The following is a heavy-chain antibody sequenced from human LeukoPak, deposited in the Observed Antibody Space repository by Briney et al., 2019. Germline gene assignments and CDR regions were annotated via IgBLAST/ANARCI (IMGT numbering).Heavy chain of an antibody. V-gene: IGHV4-59*01. D-gene: IGHD4-17*01. Sequence: SETLSLTCTVSGVSISSYDWSWIRQPPGKGLEWIGDINYSGSTNYKPSLKSRVTMSVDTSKNQFSLKLSSVTAEDTAMYYCAREGRQDYVYFDHWGQGSLVTVSS. CDR3: AREGRQDYVYFDH. CDR1: GVSISSYD. J-gene: IGHJ4*02. CDR2: INYSGST.